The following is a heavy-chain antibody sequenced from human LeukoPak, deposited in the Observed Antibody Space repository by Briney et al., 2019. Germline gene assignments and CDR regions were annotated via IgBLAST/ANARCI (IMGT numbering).Heavy chain of an antibody. CDR2: IYPGDSDT. D-gene: IGHD2-2*01. V-gene: IGHV5-51*01. Sequence: GESLKISCKGSGYSFTTYWIGWVRQMPGKGLEWMGIIYPGDSDTRYSPSFQGQVTISADKSISTAYLQWSSLKASDTAMYYCARRVYCSSTSCYAEYYFDYWGQGTLVTVSS. J-gene: IGHJ4*02. CDR3: ARRVYCSSTSCYAEYYFDY. CDR1: GYSFTTYW.